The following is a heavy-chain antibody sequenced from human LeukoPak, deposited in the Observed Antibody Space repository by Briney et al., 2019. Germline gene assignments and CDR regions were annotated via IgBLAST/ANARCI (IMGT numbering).Heavy chain of an antibody. Sequence: GGSLRLSCATSGFTVSSNYLSWVRQAPGKGLEWVSVIYSGGNTYYADSVKGRFTISRDNSKNTLYLQMNSLRAEDTAVYYCATETANWAYFDDWGQGTLVTVSS. V-gene: IGHV3-53*01. D-gene: IGHD7-27*01. CDR3: ATETANWAYFDD. CDR2: IYSGGNT. J-gene: IGHJ4*02. CDR1: GFTVSSNY.